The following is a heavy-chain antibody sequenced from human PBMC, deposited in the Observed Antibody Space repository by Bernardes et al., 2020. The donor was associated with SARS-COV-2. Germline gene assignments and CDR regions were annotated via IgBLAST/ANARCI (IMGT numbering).Heavy chain of an antibody. V-gene: IGHV1-46*02. Sequence: ASVKVSCKASGYTFNNYYMHWVRQAPGQGLEWMGIINPSGGSTRYAQKFQGRVTMTRDTSTSTVYMELSSLRSEDTALYYCARGGLPIPATGTGPPWFDPWGQGTLVTVSS. J-gene: IGHJ5*02. CDR2: INPSGGST. D-gene: IGHD6-13*01. CDR1: GYTFNNYY. CDR3: ARGGLPIPATGTGPPWFDP.